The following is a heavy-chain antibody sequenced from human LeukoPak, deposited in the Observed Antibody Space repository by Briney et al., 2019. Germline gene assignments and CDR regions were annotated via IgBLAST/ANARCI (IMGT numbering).Heavy chain of an antibody. CDR2: TYYRSRWYN. Sequence: SQTLSLTCAISGDSVSSNSAAWNWIRQSPSRGLEWLGRTYYRSRWYNDYAVSVKSRITINPDTSKNQFSLQLNSVTPEDTAVYYCARDQGLLLRIYYYYGMDVWGQGTTVTVSS. CDR1: GDSVSSNSAA. D-gene: IGHD2-15*01. CDR3: ARDQGLLLRIYYYYGMDV. V-gene: IGHV6-1*01. J-gene: IGHJ6*02.